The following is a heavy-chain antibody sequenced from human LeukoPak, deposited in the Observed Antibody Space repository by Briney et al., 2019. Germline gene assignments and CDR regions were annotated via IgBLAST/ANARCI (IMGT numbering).Heavy chain of an antibody. V-gene: IGHV4-61*08. J-gene: IGHJ4*02. CDR1: GGSISSGDYY. Sequence: PSETLSLTCTVSGGSISSGDYYWSWIRQPPGKGLEWIGYIYYSGSTNYNPSLKSRVTISVDTSKNQFSLKLSSVTAADTAVYYCARGGDRIVGATIYYFDYWGQGTLVTVSS. CDR2: IYYSGST. D-gene: IGHD1-26*01. CDR3: ARGGDRIVGATIYYFDY.